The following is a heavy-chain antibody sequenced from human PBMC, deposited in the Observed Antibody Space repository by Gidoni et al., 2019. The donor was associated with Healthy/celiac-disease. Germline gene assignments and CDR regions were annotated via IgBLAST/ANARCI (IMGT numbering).Heavy chain of an antibody. CDR3: AKDIASVGATGIDY. J-gene: IGHJ4*02. V-gene: IGHV3-9*01. CDR1: GFPFDDYA. D-gene: IGHD1-26*01. Sequence: EVQLVESGGGLVQPGRSLRLSCAASGFPFDDYAMHWVRQAPGKGLAWVSGISGNSGSIGYADSVKGRFTISRDNAKNSLYLQMNSLRTEDTALYYCAKDIASVGATGIDYWGQGTVVTVSS. CDR2: ISGNSGSI.